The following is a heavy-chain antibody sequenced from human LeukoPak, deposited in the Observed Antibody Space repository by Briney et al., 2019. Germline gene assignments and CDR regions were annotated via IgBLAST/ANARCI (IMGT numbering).Heavy chain of an antibody. J-gene: IGHJ4*02. V-gene: IGHV4-59*12. CDR2: IYYSGST. D-gene: IGHD1-20*01. CDR1: GGSISSYY. CDR3: ARGPGITGTSAFDY. Sequence: SETLSLTCTVSGGSISSYYWSWIRQPPGKGLEWIGYIYYSGSTNYNPSLKSRVTISVDTSKNQFSLKLSSVTAADTAVYYCARGPGITGTSAFDYWGQGTLVTVSS.